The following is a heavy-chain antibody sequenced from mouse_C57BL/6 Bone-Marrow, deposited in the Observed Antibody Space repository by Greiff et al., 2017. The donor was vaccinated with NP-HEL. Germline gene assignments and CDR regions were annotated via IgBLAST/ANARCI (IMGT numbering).Heavy chain of an antibody. CDR3: ARYPCYGSGFAY. CDR2: IHPNSGST. V-gene: IGHV1-64*01. D-gene: IGHD1-1*01. Sequence: QVQLQQSGAELVKPGASVKLSCKASGYPFTSYWMPWVKQKPGQGLEWIGMIHPNSGSTNYNEKFKSKATLTVDKSSSTAYMQLSSLTSEDSAVYYCARYPCYGSGFAYWGQGTLVTVSA. J-gene: IGHJ3*01. CDR1: GYPFTSYW.